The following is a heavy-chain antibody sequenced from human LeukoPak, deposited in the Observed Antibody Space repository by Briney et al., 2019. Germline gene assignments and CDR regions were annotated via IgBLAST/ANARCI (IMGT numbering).Heavy chain of an antibody. Sequence: GASVKVSCKASGYTFPSYGISWVRQAPGQGLEWMGWISAYNGNTNYAQKLQGRVTMTTDTSTSTAYMELRSLRSDDTAVYYCAREGYYDSSGYSDYYYYGMDVWGQGTTVTVSS. J-gene: IGHJ6*02. D-gene: IGHD3-22*01. CDR3: AREGYYDSSGYSDYYYYGMDV. V-gene: IGHV1-18*04. CDR1: GYTFPSYG. CDR2: ISAYNGNT.